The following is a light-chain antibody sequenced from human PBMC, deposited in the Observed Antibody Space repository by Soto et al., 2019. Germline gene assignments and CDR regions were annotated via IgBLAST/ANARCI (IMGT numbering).Light chain of an antibody. CDR2: GAS. V-gene: IGKV3-20*01. J-gene: IGKJ1*01. CDR1: QSVSSSY. CDR3: QQYGSSRWT. Sequence: EIVLTQSPGTLSLSPGERATLSCRASQSVSSSYLAWYQQKPGQAPRLLIYGASSRATGIPDRFSGSGSGKYFTLTISRLEPEDFAVYYCQQYGSSRWTFGQGTKVEIK.